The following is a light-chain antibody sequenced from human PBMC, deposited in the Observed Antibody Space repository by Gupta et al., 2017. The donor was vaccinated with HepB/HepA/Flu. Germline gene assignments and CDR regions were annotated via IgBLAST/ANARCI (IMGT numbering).Light chain of an antibody. CDR2: NTH. CDR3: LLQFGEIRV. Sequence: QAVVTQEPSLPVSPGGTVTLTCGSSTGAVTDAHYPYWFRQRPGQAPDAVIYNTHHRHDWTPAHFSGSRLGGKAALTLAGAQAEDEDEYDCLLQFGEIRVFGGGTKLTVL. CDR1: TGAVTDAHY. J-gene: IGLJ3*02. V-gene: IGLV7-46*01.